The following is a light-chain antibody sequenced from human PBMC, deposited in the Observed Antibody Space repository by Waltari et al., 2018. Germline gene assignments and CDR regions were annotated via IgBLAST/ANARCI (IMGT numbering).Light chain of an antibody. CDR1: TRDRFDYAF. CDR3: SSYPRTGTWL. CDR2: DVT. V-gene: IGLV2-14*03. J-gene: IGLJ3*02. Sequence: QSALPHPPSVSGSPGHSVTIPATGTTRDRFDYAFFSWSQQHPGKAPNLIIFDVTTRPSGVSNRFSGSKSGSTASLTISGLQAEDEADYFCSSYPRTGTWLFGGGTKLTVL.